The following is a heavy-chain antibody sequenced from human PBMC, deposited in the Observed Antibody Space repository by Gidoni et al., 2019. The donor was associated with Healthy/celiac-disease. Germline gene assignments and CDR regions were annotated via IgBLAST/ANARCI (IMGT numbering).Heavy chain of an antibody. CDR2: ISAYNGNT. CDR1: GYTFTSYG. V-gene: IGHV1-18*01. D-gene: IGHD4-17*01. CDR3: ARDGYGDYTYYYYGMDV. J-gene: IGHJ6*02. Sequence: QVQLVQSGAEVKKPGASVKVSCKASGYTFTSYGSSWVRKAPGQGLEWMGWISAYNGNTNHAQKLQGRVTMTTDTSTSTAYMELRSLRSDDTAVYYCARDGYGDYTYYYYGMDVWGQGTTVTVSS.